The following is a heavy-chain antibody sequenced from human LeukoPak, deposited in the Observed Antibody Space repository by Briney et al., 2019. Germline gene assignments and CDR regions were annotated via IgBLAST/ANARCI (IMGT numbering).Heavy chain of an antibody. D-gene: IGHD3-3*01. CDR1: GFTFSSYS. J-gene: IGHJ4*02. CDR2: IGSSSSTI. Sequence: GGSLRLSCAASGFTFSSYSMNWVRQAPGKGLEWVSYIGSSSSTIYYADSVKGRFTISRDNAKNSLYLQMNSLRAEDTAVYYCARYYDFWAWGQGTLVTVPS. V-gene: IGHV3-48*01. CDR3: ARYYDFWA.